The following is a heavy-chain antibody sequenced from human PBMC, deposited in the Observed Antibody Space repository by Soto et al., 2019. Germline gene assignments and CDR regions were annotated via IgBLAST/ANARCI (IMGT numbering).Heavy chain of an antibody. D-gene: IGHD3-3*01. J-gene: IGHJ6*02. Sequence: ASVKVSCKASGGTFSSYAISWVRQAPGQGLEWMGWINPNFGTTSYAQKFQGRVTMTRNTSISTAYMELSSLRSEDTAVYYCARVPYYDFWSGYWTPNGMDVWGQGTTVTVSS. CDR2: INPNFGTT. CDR3: ARVPYYDFWSGYWTPNGMDV. CDR1: GGTFSSYA. V-gene: IGHV1-8*02.